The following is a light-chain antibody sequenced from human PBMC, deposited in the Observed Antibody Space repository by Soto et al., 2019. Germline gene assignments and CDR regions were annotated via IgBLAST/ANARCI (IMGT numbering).Light chain of an antibody. J-gene: IGKJ1*01. CDR2: DAS. V-gene: IGKV1-5*01. CDR1: QSIGYW. CDR3: QQYNSTGK. Sequence: DIQMTQSPSTLSASVGDRVTITCRASQSIGYWLAWYQQKPGKAPKLLIYDASNLESGVPSRFGGSGSGTEFTLTISSLQPDDFATYYCQQYNSTGKFGQGTKV.